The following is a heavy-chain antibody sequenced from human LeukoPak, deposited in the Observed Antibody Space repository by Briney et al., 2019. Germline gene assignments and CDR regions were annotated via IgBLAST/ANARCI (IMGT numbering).Heavy chain of an antibody. D-gene: IGHD6-19*01. CDR2: IYTSGST. CDR3: ARHGGSVGFDP. CDR1: GGSISSYY. Sequence: SETLSLTCTVSGGSISSYYWSWIRQPPGKGLEWIGYIYTSGSTNYNPSLKSRVTISVDTSKNQFSLKPSSVTAADTAVYYCARHGGSVGFDPWGQGTLVTVSS. J-gene: IGHJ5*02. V-gene: IGHV4-4*09.